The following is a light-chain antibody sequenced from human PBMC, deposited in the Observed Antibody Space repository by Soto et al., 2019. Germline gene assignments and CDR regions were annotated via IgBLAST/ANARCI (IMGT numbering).Light chain of an antibody. CDR1: QSISSR. CDR2: DAS. CDR3: QQYNSYSLT. V-gene: IGKV1-5*01. J-gene: IGKJ4*01. Sequence: DIQMTQSPSTLSASVGDRVTITCRASQSISSRLAWYQQKPGKAPKILIYDASNLERGVPSRFSGSGSGTEFTLTISSLQPDDFATYYCQQYNSYSLTFGGGTKVEIK.